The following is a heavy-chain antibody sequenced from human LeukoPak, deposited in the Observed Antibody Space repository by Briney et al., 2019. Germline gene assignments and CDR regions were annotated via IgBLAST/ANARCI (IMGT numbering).Heavy chain of an antibody. CDR1: GFTFSTSD. CDR3: ARLRSAAFDI. D-gene: IGHD4-17*01. V-gene: IGHV3-13*01. J-gene: IGHJ3*02. Sequence: GGSLRLSCAASGFTFSTSDMHWVRHGTGKGLEWVSAIGTAGDTYYPGSVKGRFTISRENAKNSLYLQMNSLRAGDTAVYYCARLRSAAFDIWGQGTMVTVSS. CDR2: IGTAGDT.